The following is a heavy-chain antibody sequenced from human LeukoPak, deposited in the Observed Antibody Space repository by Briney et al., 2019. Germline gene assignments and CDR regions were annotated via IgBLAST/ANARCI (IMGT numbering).Heavy chain of an antibody. J-gene: IGHJ4*02. CDR3: AKVGGVIVAGTTAFDN. Sequence: GGSLRLSCAASGFTFSSYGMSWVRQAPGKGLEWVSGISGSGNSTNYADSVKGRFTISRDNSKSMLFLQMNFLRVEDTAIYFCAKVGGVIVAGTTAFDNWGQGTLVTVSS. CDR2: ISGSGNST. CDR1: GFTFSSYG. D-gene: IGHD6-19*01. V-gene: IGHV3-23*01.